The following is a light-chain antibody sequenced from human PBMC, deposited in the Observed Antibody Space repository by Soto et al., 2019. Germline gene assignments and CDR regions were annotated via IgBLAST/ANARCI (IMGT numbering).Light chain of an antibody. J-gene: IGLJ1*01. V-gene: IGLV2-14*03. CDR3: CSYAGTVAYV. Sequence: SVLTQPASVSESPGQAITISCTGTSSDVGGYNYVSWYQHHPGKAPRLMIFDVSNRPSGVSNRFSGSKSGNTASLTISGLQAEDEADYFCCSYAGTVAYVFGTGTKVTVL. CDR1: SSDVGGYNY. CDR2: DVS.